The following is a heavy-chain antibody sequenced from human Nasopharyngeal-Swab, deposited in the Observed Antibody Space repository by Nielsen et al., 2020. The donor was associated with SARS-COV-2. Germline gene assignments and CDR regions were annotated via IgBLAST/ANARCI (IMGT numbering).Heavy chain of an antibody. J-gene: IGHJ6*02. Sequence: SLKISCTASGFTFDDYAMHWVRQAPGKGLEWVSGSRWNSGSIGYADSVKGRFTISRDNAKNSLYLQMNSLRAEDTALYYCAKAEHCSGGSCYPLGYYGMDVWGQGTTVTVSS. CDR3: AKAEHCSGGSCYPLGYYGMDV. CDR1: GFTFDDYA. D-gene: IGHD2-15*01. V-gene: IGHV3-9*01. CDR2: SRWNSGSI.